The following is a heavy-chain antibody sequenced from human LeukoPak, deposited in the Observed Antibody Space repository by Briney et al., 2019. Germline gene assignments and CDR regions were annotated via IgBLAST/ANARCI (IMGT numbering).Heavy chain of an antibody. CDR3: ARHRGWYDGDAFDI. CDR2: IYYSGST. D-gene: IGHD6-19*01. J-gene: IGHJ3*02. Sequence: SETLSLTCTVSGGSISSSSYYWSWIRQPPGKGLEWIGYIYYSGSTNYNPSLKSRVTISVDTSKNQFSLKLSSVTAADTAVYYCARHRGWYDGDAFDIWGQGTMVTVSS. V-gene: IGHV4-61*05. CDR1: GGSISSSSYY.